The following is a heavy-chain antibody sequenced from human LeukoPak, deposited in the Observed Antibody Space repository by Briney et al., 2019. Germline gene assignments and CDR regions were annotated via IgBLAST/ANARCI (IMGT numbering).Heavy chain of an antibody. D-gene: IGHD6-19*01. Sequence: GGSLRLSCAASGFIFSDYYMTWIRQAPGKGLDWVSNIDRSGATAFYADSVKGRFTMSRDNARNSLHLQMNDLRPEDSAVYYCGLSSMNPSYYYGIDVWGQGTTVRVSS. CDR1: GFIFSDYY. CDR3: GLSSMNPSYYYGIDV. V-gene: IGHV3-11*01. CDR2: IDRSGATA. J-gene: IGHJ6*02.